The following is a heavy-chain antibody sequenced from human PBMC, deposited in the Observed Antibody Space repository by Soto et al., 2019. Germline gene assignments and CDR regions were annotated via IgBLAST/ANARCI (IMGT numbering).Heavy chain of an antibody. CDR2: IYYSGST. D-gene: IGHD2-15*01. J-gene: IGHJ5*02. V-gene: IGHV4-31*03. CDR3: ARDIVVVVAAQPTAQYNWFDP. Sequence: PSETLSLTCTVSGGSISSGGYYWSWIRQHPGKGLEWIGYIYYSGSTYYNPSLKSRVTISVDTSKNQSSLKLSSVTAADTAVYYCARDIVVVVAAQPTAQYNWFDPWGQGTLVTVSS. CDR1: GGSISSGGYY.